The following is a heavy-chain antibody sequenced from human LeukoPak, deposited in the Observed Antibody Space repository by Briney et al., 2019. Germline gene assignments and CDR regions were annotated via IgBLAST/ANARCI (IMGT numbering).Heavy chain of an antibody. J-gene: IGHJ4*02. CDR2: IKQDGSEK. CDR3: ASAAANDY. D-gene: IGHD6-13*01. Sequence: GGSLRLSCAASVFTFSTYNMNWVRQAPGKGLEWVANIKQDGSEKYYVDSVKGRFTISRDNAKNSLYLQMNSLRAEDTAVYYCASAAANDYWGQGTLVTVSS. V-gene: IGHV3-7*01. CDR1: VFTFSTYN.